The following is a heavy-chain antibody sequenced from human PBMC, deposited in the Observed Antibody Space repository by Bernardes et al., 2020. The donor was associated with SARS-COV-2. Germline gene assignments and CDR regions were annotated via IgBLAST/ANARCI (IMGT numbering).Heavy chain of an antibody. CDR1: GYTFTGYY. V-gene: IGHV1-2*02. CDR3: ARLRPTFGGVIARGHAFDI. CDR2: INPNSGGT. J-gene: IGHJ3*02. Sequence: ASVKVSCKASGYTFTGYYMHWVRQAPGQGLEWMGWINPNSGGTNYAQKFQGRVTMTRDTSISTAYMELSRLRSDDTAVYYCARLRPTFGGVIARGHAFDIWGQGTMVTVSS. D-gene: IGHD3-16*02.